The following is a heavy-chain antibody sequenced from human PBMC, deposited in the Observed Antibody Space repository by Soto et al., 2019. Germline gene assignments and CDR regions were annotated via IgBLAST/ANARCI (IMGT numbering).Heavy chain of an antibody. J-gene: IGHJ4*02. CDR3: AKDGKPDFDY. CDR2: ISYDGSNK. D-gene: IGHD1-1*01. Sequence: FTFSSYGMHWVRQAPGKGLEWVAVISYDGSNKYYADSVKGRFTISRDNSKNTLYLQMNSLRAEDTAVYYCAKDGKPDFDYWGQGTLVTVSS. V-gene: IGHV3-30*18. CDR1: FTFSSYG.